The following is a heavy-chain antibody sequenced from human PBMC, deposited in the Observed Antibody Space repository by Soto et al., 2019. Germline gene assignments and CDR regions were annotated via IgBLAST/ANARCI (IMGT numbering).Heavy chain of an antibody. CDR2: ISLERSTK. CDR3: PKPIVADGYYGMDI. J-gene: IGHJ6*02. D-gene: IGHD6-13*01. V-gene: IGHV3-30*18. CDR1: GFTFRSYD. Sequence: PGGSLRLSCAASGFTFRSYDMHWGRQAPAKGLEAMAVISLERSTKYYAVSVKAPLTISRDSTKNKLYLQIKIVTAEDTPLYSCPKPIVADGYYGMDIWGPGVTVTVSS.